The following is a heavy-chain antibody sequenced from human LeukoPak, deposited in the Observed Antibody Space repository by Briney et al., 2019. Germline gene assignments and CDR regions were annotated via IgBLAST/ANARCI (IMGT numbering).Heavy chain of an antibody. CDR3: ARSDYYGAGHY. CDR1: GGPFSGYY. D-gene: IGHD3-10*01. J-gene: IGHJ4*02. CDR2: INHSGST. V-gene: IGHV4-34*01. Sequence: SETLSLTCAVYGGPFSGYYWSWIRQPPGKGLEWIGEINHSGSTNYNPSLKSRVTISVDTSKNQFSLKLSSVTAADTAVYYCARSDYYGAGHYWGQGTLVTVSS.